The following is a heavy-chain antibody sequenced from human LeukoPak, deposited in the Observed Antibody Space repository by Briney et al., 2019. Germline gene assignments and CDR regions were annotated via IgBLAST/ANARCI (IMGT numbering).Heavy chain of an antibody. D-gene: IGHD2-2*02. J-gene: IGHJ5*02. CDR3: ARDFSSLVPAAICIMGCNYWFDP. V-gene: IGHV4-39*07. CDR2: IYYSGST. CDR1: GGSISSSSYY. Sequence: PSETLSLTCTVSGGSISSSSYYWGWIRQPPGKGLEWIGSIYYSGSTYYNLSLESRVTISVDTSKNQFSLKLSSVTAADTAVYYCARDFSSLVPAAICIMGCNYWFDPWGQGTLVTVSS.